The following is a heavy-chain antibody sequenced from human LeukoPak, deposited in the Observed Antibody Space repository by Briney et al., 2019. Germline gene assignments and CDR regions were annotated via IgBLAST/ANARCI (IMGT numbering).Heavy chain of an antibody. Sequence: ASVRVSFKPSGGTFSSYAISWVRQAPGQGLEWMGGIIPIFGTANYAQKFQGRVTITADESTSTAYMELSSLRAEDTAVYYCARRSIRGSSGWYGDYYYYYGMDVWGQGTTVTVSS. V-gene: IGHV1-69*13. CDR2: IIPIFGTA. CDR1: GGTFSSYA. D-gene: IGHD6-19*01. CDR3: ARRSIRGSSGWYGDYYYYYGMDV. J-gene: IGHJ6*02.